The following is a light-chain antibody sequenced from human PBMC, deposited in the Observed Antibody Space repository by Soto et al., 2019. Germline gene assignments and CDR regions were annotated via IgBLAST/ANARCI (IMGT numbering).Light chain of an antibody. CDR2: EVT. CDR1: SSDVGGYNY. Sequence: QSVLTQPASASGSPGQSITISCTGTSSDVGGYNYVAWYQQHPGKAPKLLISEVTDRPSGVSNRFSGSKSGNTASLTISGLQADDEADYYCSSYTSSSTYVFGPGTKVTVL. V-gene: IGLV2-14*01. CDR3: SSYTSSSTYV. J-gene: IGLJ1*01.